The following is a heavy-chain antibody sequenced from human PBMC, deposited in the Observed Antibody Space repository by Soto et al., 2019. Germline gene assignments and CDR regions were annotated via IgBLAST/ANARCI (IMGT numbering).Heavy chain of an antibody. CDR3: ARGLGSGSYYYYYYMDV. Sequence: ASVKVSCKASGYTFTSYGISWVRQAPGQGLEWMGWISAYNGNTNYAQKLQGRVTMTTDTSTSTAYMELRSLRSDDTAVYYCARGLGSGSYYYYYYMDVWGKGTTVTVSS. CDR1: GYTFTSYG. D-gene: IGHD3-10*02. CDR2: ISAYNGNT. V-gene: IGHV1-18*01. J-gene: IGHJ6*03.